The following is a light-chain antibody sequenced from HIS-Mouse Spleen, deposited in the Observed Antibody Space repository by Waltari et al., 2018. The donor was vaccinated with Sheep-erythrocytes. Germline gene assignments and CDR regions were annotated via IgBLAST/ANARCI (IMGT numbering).Light chain of an antibody. CDR1: RRDVGGYNY. V-gene: IGLV2-8*01. Sequence: QSALTQPPSASGSPGPSVTISCTGTRRDVGGYNYVSWYQQHPGKAPKLLIYEVSKRPSGVPDRFSGSKSGNTASLTVSGLQAEDEADYYCSSYAGSNNWVFGGGTKLTVL. J-gene: IGLJ3*02. CDR2: EVS. CDR3: SSYAGSNNWV.